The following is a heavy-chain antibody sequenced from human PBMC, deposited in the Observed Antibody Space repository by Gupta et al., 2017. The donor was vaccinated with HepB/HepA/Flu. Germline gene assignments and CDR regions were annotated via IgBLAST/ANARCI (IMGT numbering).Heavy chain of an antibody. CDR2: INHSGST. CDR3: AIDVGTVNYYEMDV. D-gene: IGHD4-17*01. CDR1: GGSFSGYY. Sequence: HVQLQQWGAGLLKPSETLSLTCAVYGGSFSGYYWSWIRQPPGKGLEWIGEINHSGSTNYNPPRKSRVTISVETAKKQVSLKLGSVTAAETAVYYCAIDVGTVNYYEMDVGGKGTTVTVSS. J-gene: IGHJ6*04. V-gene: IGHV4-34*01.